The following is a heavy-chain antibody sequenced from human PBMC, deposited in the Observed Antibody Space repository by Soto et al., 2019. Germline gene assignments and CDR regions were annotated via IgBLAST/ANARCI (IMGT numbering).Heavy chain of an antibody. V-gene: IGHV3-23*01. Sequence: SWILQAPGKGLEWVSVIGGRGNSAYYADSVQGRFTISRDNSKNTLSLQMSSLTADYSAIYYCMREGPGFSDFRGR. CDR2: IGGRGNSA. CDR3: MREGPGFSDF. D-gene: IGHD5-12*01. J-gene: IGHJ2*01.